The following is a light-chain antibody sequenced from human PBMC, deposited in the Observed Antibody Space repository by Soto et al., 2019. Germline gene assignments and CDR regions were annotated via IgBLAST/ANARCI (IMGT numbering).Light chain of an antibody. J-gene: IGLJ2*01. CDR1: KLGDKY. Sequence: SSELTQPPSVSVSPGQTASITCSGDKLGDKYACWYQQKPGQSPVLVIYQDSKRPSGIPERFSGSNCGNTATLTISGTQAMDEADYYCQAWDSSTPVVFGGGTQLTVL. CDR2: QDS. V-gene: IGLV3-1*01. CDR3: QAWDSSTPVV.